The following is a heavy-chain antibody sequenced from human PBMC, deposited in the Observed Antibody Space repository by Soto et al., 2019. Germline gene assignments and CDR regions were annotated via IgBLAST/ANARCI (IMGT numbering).Heavy chain of an antibody. CDR3: AREGVAPYYYYGMDV. J-gene: IGHJ6*02. D-gene: IGHD5-12*01. V-gene: IGHV1-18*01. CDR1: GYTFTRSG. Sequence: QVQLVQSGAEVKKPGASVKVSCKASGYTFTRSGISGVRRPPGQGLEGMGWISTYNGDTNYAQTFQGRVTMTTDTSTSTVHMEVRSLRSDDTAVYYCAREGVAPYYYYGMDVWGQGTPVTVSS. CDR2: ISTYNGDT.